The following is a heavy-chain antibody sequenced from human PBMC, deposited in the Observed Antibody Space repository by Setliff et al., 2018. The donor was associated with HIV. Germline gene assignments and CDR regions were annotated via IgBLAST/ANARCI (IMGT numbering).Heavy chain of an antibody. J-gene: IGHJ4*02. CDR2: ISTTGLT. V-gene: IGHV4-4*07. CDR1: GDSISSDDHH. D-gene: IGHD1-1*01. Sequence: SETLSLTCTVSGDSISSDDHHWSWIRQPAGKGLEWIGRISTTGLTTYNPSLKSRFSLSVAASQNQFFLELTSMTAADTAVYYCARDLRGTQPSDYWGQGTLVTVSS. CDR3: ARDLRGTQPSDY.